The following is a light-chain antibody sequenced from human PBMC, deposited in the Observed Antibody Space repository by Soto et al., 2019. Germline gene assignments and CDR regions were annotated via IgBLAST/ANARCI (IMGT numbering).Light chain of an antibody. Sequence: AVQLTQSPSPLSASVGDRVTITCRASQGISSALAWYQQKPGTGPKLLIYDASSLESGVPSRFRGSGSGTDVTLTISSLQPEDFATYYCHQFNSYPRTFGGGTKVEIK. CDR2: DAS. CDR1: QGISSA. V-gene: IGKV1-13*02. J-gene: IGKJ4*01. CDR3: HQFNSYPRT.